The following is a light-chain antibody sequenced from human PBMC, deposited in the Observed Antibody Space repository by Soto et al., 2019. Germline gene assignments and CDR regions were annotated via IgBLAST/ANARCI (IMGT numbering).Light chain of an antibody. Sequence: QSVLTQPAAVSGSPGQSITISCNGTSSDVGGYNYVSWYQQHPGKVPKIIIYDVSNRPSGVSNRFTGSKSGNTASLTISGLQAEDEADYYCCSYTRSRTVVFGVGTKLTVL. J-gene: IGLJ2*01. CDR3: CSYTRSRTVV. V-gene: IGLV2-14*03. CDR2: DVS. CDR1: SSDVGGYNY.